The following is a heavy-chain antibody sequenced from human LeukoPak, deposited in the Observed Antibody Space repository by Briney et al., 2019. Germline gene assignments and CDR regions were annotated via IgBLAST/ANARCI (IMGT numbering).Heavy chain of an antibody. Sequence: GGSLRLSCAASGFTFSSYSMNWVRQAPGKGLEWVSSISSSSSTYIYYPASVKGRFTISRDNAKNSLYLQMNSLRAEDTAVYYCARDLTPYDFWSGYYIDAHLMDAFDIWGQGTMVTVSS. V-gene: IGHV3-21*01. CDR1: GFTFSSYS. D-gene: IGHD3-3*01. J-gene: IGHJ3*02. CDR2: ISSSSSTYI. CDR3: ARDLTPYDFWSGYYIDAHLMDAFDI.